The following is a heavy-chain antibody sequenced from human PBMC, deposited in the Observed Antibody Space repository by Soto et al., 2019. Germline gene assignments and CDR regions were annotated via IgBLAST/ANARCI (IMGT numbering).Heavy chain of an antibody. D-gene: IGHD2-15*01. Sequence: PGGSLRLSCAASGFTFSSYWMHCVRQAAGKRLVWVSRINSDGSSTSYADSVKGRFIICSGTAKTTLYLQLNSRSAEDTAVYYCGSGEAATLRYFQHWGEGTLVTVAS. CDR2: INSDGSST. V-gene: IGHV3-74*01. CDR3: GSGEAATLRYFQH. CDR1: GFTFSSYW. J-gene: IGHJ1*01.